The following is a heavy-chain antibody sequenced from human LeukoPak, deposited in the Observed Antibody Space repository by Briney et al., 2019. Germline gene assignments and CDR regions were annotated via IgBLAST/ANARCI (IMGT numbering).Heavy chain of an antibody. CDR3: AREVGGSAFDI. V-gene: IGHV3-53*05. CDR2: IYSDGST. Sequence: GGSLRLSCTASGFSVSSNYMSWVRQAPGRGLEWVSVIYSDGSTNYADSVKGRLTISRDNSKNTVYLQMNSLRAEDTAVYYCAREVGGSAFDIWGQGTMVTVSS. D-gene: IGHD3-16*01. J-gene: IGHJ3*02. CDR1: GFSVSSNY.